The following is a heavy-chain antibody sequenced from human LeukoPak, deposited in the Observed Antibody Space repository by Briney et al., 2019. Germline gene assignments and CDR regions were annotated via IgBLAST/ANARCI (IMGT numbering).Heavy chain of an antibody. CDR2: ISTSGGST. D-gene: IGHD6-13*01. V-gene: IGHV3-23*01. J-gene: IGHJ4*02. Sequence: GGSLRLSCAASGFTFSSSAMSWVRQAPGKGLKWVSGISTSGGSTYYSDSVKGRLTISRDNSRNTLYLLLNTLRVEDTAVYYCAKQSSSTWFLDSWGQGTLVTVSS. CDR3: AKQSSSTWFLDS. CDR1: GFTFSSSA.